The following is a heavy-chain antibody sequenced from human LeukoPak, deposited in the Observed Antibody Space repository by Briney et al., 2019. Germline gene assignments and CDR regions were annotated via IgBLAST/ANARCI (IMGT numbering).Heavy chain of an antibody. D-gene: IGHD3-3*01. Sequence: NASETLSLTCTVSGGSISSSSHYWGWIRQPPGKGLEWIGSIYYSGSTYYNPSLKSRVSISVDTSKNQFSLKLSSVTAADTAVYYCARDHLANLASRLFDPWGQGTLVTVSS. CDR3: ARDHLANLASRLFDP. CDR1: GGSISSSSHY. J-gene: IGHJ5*02. CDR2: IYYSGST. V-gene: IGHV4-39*07.